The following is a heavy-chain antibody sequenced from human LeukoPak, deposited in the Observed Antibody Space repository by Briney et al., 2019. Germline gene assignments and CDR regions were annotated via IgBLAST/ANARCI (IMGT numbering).Heavy chain of an antibody. CDR1: GGSFSGYY. D-gene: IGHD2-15*01. CDR2: INHSGST. Sequence: SETLSLTCAVYGGSFSGYYWSWIRQPPGKGLEWIGEINHSGSTNYNPSLKSRVTISVDTSKNQFSLKLSSVTAADTAVYYCARAQGWSRGMDVWGQGTTVTVS. V-gene: IGHV4-34*01. CDR3: ARAQGWSRGMDV. J-gene: IGHJ6*02.